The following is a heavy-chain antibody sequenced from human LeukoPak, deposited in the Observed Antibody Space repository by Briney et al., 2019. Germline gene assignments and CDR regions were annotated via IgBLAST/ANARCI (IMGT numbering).Heavy chain of an antibody. D-gene: IGHD6-6*01. V-gene: IGHV3-7*03. CDR3: ARSSYSSSSSV. CDR2: INSDGSEG. Sequence: QTGGSLRLSCAASGFTLSSYAMSWVRQAPGKGLEWVASINSDGSEGYYADVVKGRFTISRDNAKNSLYLQINSLRAEDTAVYYCARSSYSSSSSVWGQGTMVTVSS. J-gene: IGHJ3*01. CDR1: GFTLSSYA.